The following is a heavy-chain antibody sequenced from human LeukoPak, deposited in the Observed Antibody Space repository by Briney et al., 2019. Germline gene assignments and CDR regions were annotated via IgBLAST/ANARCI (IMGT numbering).Heavy chain of an antibody. CDR3: AKDRYSSGWYQDY. Sequence: GGSLRLSCAASGFTFSRYAMSWGRQAPGEGPGGASAISGSGGSTYYADTVKGRFTISRDNSKNTLYLQMNSLRAEDTAVYYCAKDRYSSGWYQDYWGQGTLVTVSS. J-gene: IGHJ4*02. V-gene: IGHV3-23*01. CDR1: GFTFSRYA. CDR2: ISGSGGST. D-gene: IGHD6-19*01.